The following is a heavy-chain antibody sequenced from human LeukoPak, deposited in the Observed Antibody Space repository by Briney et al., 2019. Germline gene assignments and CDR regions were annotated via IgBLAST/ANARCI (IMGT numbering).Heavy chain of an antibody. D-gene: IGHD5-18*01. V-gene: IGHV3-11*04. CDR2: ISSSGTNI. Sequence: GGSLRLSCAASGFTFSDYYMSWIRQAPGKGLEWISYISSSGTNIYYADSVKGRFTISRDNAKNSLYLQMNSLRAEDTAVYYCARPPDGYSYGYLYWGQGTLVTVSS. CDR3: ARPPDGYSYGYLY. J-gene: IGHJ4*02. CDR1: GFTFSDYY.